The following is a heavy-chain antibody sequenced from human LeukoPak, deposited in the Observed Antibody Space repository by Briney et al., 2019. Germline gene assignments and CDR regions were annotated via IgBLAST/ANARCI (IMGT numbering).Heavy chain of an antibody. V-gene: IGHV4-61*08. D-gene: IGHD2-15*01. J-gene: IGHJ1*01. CDR3: VVGSRAEYFQH. CDR2: IYYSGST. CDR1: GGSISSGDYY. Sequence: SETQSLTCTVSGGSISSGDYYWSWIRQPPGKGLEWIGYIYYSGSTNYNPSLKSRVTISVDTSKNQFSLKLSSVTAADTAVYYCVVGSRAEYFQHWGQGTLVTVSS.